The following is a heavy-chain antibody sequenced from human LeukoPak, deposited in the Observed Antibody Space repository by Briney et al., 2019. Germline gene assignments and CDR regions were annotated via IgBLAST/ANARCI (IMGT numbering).Heavy chain of an antibody. CDR3: AKGLGLLSYYGMDV. CDR2: ISGSGGST. CDR1: GFTFSNYA. D-gene: IGHD3-9*01. Sequence: GGSLRLSCEASGFTFSNYAMSWVRQAPGKGLEWVSAISGSGGSTYYADSVKGRFTISRDNSKNTLYLQMNSLRAEDTAVYYCAKGLGLLSYYGMDVWGQGTTVTVSS. V-gene: IGHV3-23*01. J-gene: IGHJ6*02.